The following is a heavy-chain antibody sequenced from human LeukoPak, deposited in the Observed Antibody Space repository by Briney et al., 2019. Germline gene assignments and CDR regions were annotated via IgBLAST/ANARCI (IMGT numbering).Heavy chain of an antibody. CDR3: ARGGGSSTSCYRSSCNWFDP. CDR1: GGTFSSYA. Sequence: ASVKVSCKASGGTFSSYAISWVRQAPGQGLEWMGGIIPIFGTANYAQKFQGRVTITTDESTSTAYMELSSLRSEDTAVYYCARGGGSSTSCYRSSCNWFDPWGQGTLVTVSS. V-gene: IGHV1-69*05. CDR2: IIPIFGTA. J-gene: IGHJ5*02. D-gene: IGHD2-2*02.